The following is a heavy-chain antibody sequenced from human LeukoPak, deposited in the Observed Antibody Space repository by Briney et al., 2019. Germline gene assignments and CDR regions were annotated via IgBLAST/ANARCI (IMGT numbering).Heavy chain of an antibody. CDR2: INPIGGST. J-gene: IGHJ6*04. V-gene: IGHV1-46*01. Sequence: AAVKVSCKASGYTFTSYYIHWVRQAPGQGLEWMGIINPIGGSTSYAQKFQGRVTMTRDTSTSTVYMELSSLRSEDTAVYYCARHLEGTASGSYYRASMDVWGKGTTVTVSS. CDR3: ARHLEGTASGSYYRASMDV. CDR1: GYTFTSYY. D-gene: IGHD3-10*01.